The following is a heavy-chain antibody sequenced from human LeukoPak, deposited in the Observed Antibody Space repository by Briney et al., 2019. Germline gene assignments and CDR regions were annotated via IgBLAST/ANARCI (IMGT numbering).Heavy chain of an antibody. CDR3: ARDPTPRYCSGGSCYTHYGMDV. D-gene: IGHD2-15*01. CDR1: AFTFITNT. V-gene: IGHV3-21*06. CDR2: ITISRTNI. Sequence: GGPLNFSCEASAFTFITNTINWFRKAPGKGLKWFPAITISRTNIYYAESVRGRFTVSRDNAKNSVYLQMNSLRAEDTAVYYCARDPTPRYCSGGSCYTHYGMDVWGQGTTVTVSS. J-gene: IGHJ6*02.